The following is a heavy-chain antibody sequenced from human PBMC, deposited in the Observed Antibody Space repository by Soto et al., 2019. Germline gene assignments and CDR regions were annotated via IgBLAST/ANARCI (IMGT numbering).Heavy chain of an antibody. V-gene: IGHV1-8*01. CDR3: ARDGPGLYATSDSFDI. Sequence: QVQLVQSGAEVKKPGASVKVSCKASGYTFTSYDINWVRQATGQGLEWMGWMNPNSGNTGYAQKVQGRVTMTRITSISTAYMGLSSLRSEDTAVYYCARDGPGLYATSDSFDIWGQGTMVTVSS. J-gene: IGHJ3*02. CDR2: MNPNSGNT. D-gene: IGHD1-26*01. CDR1: GYTFTSYD.